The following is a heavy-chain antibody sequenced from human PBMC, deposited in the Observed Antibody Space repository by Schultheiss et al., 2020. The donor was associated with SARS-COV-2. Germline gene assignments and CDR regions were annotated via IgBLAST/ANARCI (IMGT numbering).Heavy chain of an antibody. CDR3: ARVRKVWASNNWSYYFDY. CDR1: GFTFSNAW. Sequence: GESLKISCAASGFTFSNAWMSWVRQAPGKGLEWVGRIKSKTDGGTTDYAAPVKGRFTISRDDSKNTLYLQMNSLKTEDTAVYYCARVRKVWASNNWSYYFDYWGQGTLVTVSS. CDR2: IKSKTDGGTT. D-gene: IGHD1-1*01. V-gene: IGHV3-15*01. J-gene: IGHJ4*02.